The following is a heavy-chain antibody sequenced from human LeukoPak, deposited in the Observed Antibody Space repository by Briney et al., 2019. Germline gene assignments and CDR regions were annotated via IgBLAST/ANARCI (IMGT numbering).Heavy chain of an antibody. CDR2: IYSGGST. CDR1: GFTVSSNY. V-gene: IGHV3-66*01. Sequence: AGGSLRLSCAASGFTVSSNYMSWVRQAPGKGLEWVSVIYSGGSTYYADSVKGRFTISRDNSKNTLYLQMNSLRAEDTAVYYCAREPHYDILTGYRISWYFDLWGRGTLVTVSS. CDR3: AREPHYDILTGYRISWYFDL. D-gene: IGHD3-9*01. J-gene: IGHJ2*01.